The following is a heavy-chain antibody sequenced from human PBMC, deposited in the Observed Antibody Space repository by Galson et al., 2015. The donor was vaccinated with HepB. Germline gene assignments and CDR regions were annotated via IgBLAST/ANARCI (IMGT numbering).Heavy chain of an antibody. CDR1: GYMFTSFY. CDR2: INPSGGST. V-gene: IGHV1-46*01. D-gene: IGHD3-3*01. CDR3: ARGGGIDFWSGYSKYYFEN. J-gene: IGHJ4*02. Sequence: SVKVSCKASGYMFTSFYIHWVRQASGQGLEWMGIINPSGGSTNYAQKFQGRVTMTRDTSTSTVYMELSSLRSEDTAVYYCARGGGIDFWSGYSKYYFENWGQGTQVTVSS.